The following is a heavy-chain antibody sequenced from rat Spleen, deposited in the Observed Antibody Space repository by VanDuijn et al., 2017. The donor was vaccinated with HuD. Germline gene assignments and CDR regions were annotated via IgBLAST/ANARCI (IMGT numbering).Heavy chain of an antibody. CDR3: ARHRGREVRGASFNY. CDR2: IWNSGGT. CDR1: GFSLTTHN. J-gene: IGHJ2*01. V-gene: IGHV2-41*01. D-gene: IGHD4-1*01. Sequence: QVQLKESGPGLVQPSQTLSLSCTVAGFSLTTHNVHWVRQPPGKGLEWMGVIWNSGGTRYNSALKSRLSISKDTSKRQVFLKMSSLKTEDTATYYCARHRGREVRGASFNYWGQGVMVTVSS.